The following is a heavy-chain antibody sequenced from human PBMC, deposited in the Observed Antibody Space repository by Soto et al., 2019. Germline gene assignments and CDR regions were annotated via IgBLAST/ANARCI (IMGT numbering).Heavy chain of an antibody. CDR3: VRGALRAPATFDY. V-gene: IGHV4-4*02. CDR2: IFHRGST. Sequence: QVQLKESGPGLVNPSGTLSLTCAVSGGSINTNNWWSWVRQPPGKGLEWIGEIFHRGSTNYNPSFKRRVTISLDKSNNHFSLKLISVTAADTAVYYCVRGALRAPATFDYWGQGTAVTVSS. D-gene: IGHD1-26*01. J-gene: IGHJ4*02. CDR1: GGSINTNNW.